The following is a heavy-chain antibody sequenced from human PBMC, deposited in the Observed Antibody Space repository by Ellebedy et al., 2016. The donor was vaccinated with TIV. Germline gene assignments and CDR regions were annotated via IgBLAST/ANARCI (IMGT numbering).Heavy chain of an antibody. CDR1: GFTFNSYW. D-gene: IGHD3-22*01. J-gene: IGHJ6*02. V-gene: IGHV3-7*03. CDR3: ARDGAYGDYSPGYYGMDV. Sequence: GGSLRLSCAASGFTFNSYWMSWVRQAPGEGLEWVANINQDGSRIYYVDSVKGRFTISRDNAKNSVYLRMDTLRVQDTAVYHCARDGAYGDYSPGYYGMDVWGQGTAVTVSS. CDR2: INQDGSRI.